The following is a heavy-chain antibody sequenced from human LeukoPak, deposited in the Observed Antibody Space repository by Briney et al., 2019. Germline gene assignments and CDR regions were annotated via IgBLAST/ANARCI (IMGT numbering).Heavy chain of an antibody. CDR3: AKRGTGMYASDI. CDR2: FSVSGDSI. Sequence: GGSLRLSCAASGFTLSSYGMSWVRQSPGKGLEWVSVFSVSGDSIFYADSVKGRFTISRDISNNTLFLEMNSLRAEDTAIYYCAKRGTGMYASDIWGQGAMVTVSS. D-gene: IGHD3-16*01. V-gene: IGHV3-23*01. J-gene: IGHJ3*02. CDR1: GFTLSSYG.